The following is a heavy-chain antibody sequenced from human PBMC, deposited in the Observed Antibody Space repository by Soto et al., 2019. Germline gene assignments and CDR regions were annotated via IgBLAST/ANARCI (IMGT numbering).Heavy chain of an antibody. Sequence: PSETLSLTCTVSGDSISSFYWSWIRQPPGKGLEWIGYIYYSGSINYNPSLKSRVTISVDPSKNQFSLRLSSVTAADTAVYYCAKSLWDTSGWKTDYWGQGTLVTAPQ. J-gene: IGHJ4*02. V-gene: IGHV4-59*01. CDR1: GDSISSFY. CDR3: AKSLWDTSGWKTDY. CDR2: IYYSGSI. D-gene: IGHD6-19*01.